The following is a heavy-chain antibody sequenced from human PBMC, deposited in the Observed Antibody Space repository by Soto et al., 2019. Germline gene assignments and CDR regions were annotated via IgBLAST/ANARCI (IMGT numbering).Heavy chain of an antibody. CDR3: AKDRESQHNNGWPQGY. V-gene: IGHV3-21*01. Sequence: LPCLASGFSFNSFNMNWIRRAPGRGLEWVASISVSGDNIYYGDSVQGRFTISRDNSKNTLYLQINSLRAEDTAVYYCAKDRESQHNNGWPQGYWGQGSQVTDAS. D-gene: IGHD6-19*01. J-gene: IGHJ4*02. CDR1: GFSFNSFN. CDR2: ISVSGDNI.